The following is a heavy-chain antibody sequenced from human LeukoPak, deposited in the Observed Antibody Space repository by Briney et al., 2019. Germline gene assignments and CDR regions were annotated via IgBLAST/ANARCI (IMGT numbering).Heavy chain of an antibody. CDR2: MSSSDDGR. Sequence: GGSLRLSCAASGFTFSSYSMSWVRQAPGKGLEWVSAMSSSDDGRYYAASVRGRFTISRDTSRSTLYLQMNSLRAEDAAVYYCAKAPVTSCRGAFCYPFDYWGQGTLVTVSS. V-gene: IGHV3-23*01. J-gene: IGHJ4*02. CDR3: AKAPVTSCRGAFCYPFDY. D-gene: IGHD2-15*01. CDR1: GFTFSSYS.